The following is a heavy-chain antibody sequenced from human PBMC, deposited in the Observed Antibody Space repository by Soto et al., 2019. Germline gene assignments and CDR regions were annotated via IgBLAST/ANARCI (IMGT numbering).Heavy chain of an antibody. Sequence: SVKVSCKASGGTFSSYAISWLRQAPGQGLEWMGGIIPIFGTANYAQKFQGRVTITADESTSTAYMELSSLRSEDTAVYYCARGLGCSSTSCYNPTDVYYYGMDVWGQGTTVTV. D-gene: IGHD2-2*02. V-gene: IGHV1-69*13. CDR1: GGTFSSYA. J-gene: IGHJ6*02. CDR3: ARGLGCSSTSCYNPTDVYYYGMDV. CDR2: IIPIFGTA.